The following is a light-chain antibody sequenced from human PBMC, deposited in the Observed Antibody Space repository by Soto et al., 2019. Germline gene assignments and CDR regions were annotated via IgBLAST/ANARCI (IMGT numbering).Light chain of an antibody. CDR3: QQSSSKAYT. Sequence: DLQMTQSPSSLSAFVGDRVTITCRASQSIITYLNWYQQKPGKAPKLLIYAASSLQSGVPSRFSGVGSGIDFALTISSLQPEDFATYYCQQSSSKAYTFGQGTKLEIK. CDR2: AAS. CDR1: QSIITY. J-gene: IGKJ2*01. V-gene: IGKV1-39*01.